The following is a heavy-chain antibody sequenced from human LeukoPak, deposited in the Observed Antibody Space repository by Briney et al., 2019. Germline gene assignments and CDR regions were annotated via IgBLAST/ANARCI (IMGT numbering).Heavy chain of an antibody. J-gene: IGHJ4*02. Sequence: PSETLSLTCTVSGGSISSYYWSWIRQPAGKGLEWIGRIYTSGSITYNPSLKSRVSMSVDTSKNQFSLKLSSVTAADTAVYYCARDILATSIAAPYYWGQGTLVTVSS. CDR1: GGSISSYY. CDR3: ARDILATSIAAPYY. D-gene: IGHD6-13*01. CDR2: IYTSGSI. V-gene: IGHV4-4*07.